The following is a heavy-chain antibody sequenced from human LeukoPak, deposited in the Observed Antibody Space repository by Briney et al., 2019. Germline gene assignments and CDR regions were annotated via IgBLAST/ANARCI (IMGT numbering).Heavy chain of an antibody. CDR1: GYTFISYY. J-gene: IGHJ4*02. V-gene: IGHV1-46*01. D-gene: IGHD1-26*01. CDR3: ARAEVIVGTTGFDY. CDR2: INPSGGST. Sequence: GASERLSCKASGYTFISYYMHWVRQAPGQGLEWMGIINPSGGSTNYAQKFQGRVTMTRDTSTSTVYMELSSLRSEDTAVYYCARAEVIVGTTGFDYWGQGTLVPVSS.